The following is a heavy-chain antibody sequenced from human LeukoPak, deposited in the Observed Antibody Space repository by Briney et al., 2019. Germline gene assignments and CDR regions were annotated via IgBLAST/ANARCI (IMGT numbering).Heavy chain of an antibody. Sequence: GGSLRLSCAASGFTFSSYGMHWVRQAPGKGLEWVAVISYDGSNKYYADSVKGRFTVSRDNAKDSLYLQMNSLRAEDTAMYYCARGSSYSPNWFDPWGQRTLVIVSS. J-gene: IGHJ5*02. CDR2: ISYDGSNK. D-gene: IGHD1-26*01. V-gene: IGHV3-30*03. CDR3: ARGSSYSPNWFDP. CDR1: GFTFSSYG.